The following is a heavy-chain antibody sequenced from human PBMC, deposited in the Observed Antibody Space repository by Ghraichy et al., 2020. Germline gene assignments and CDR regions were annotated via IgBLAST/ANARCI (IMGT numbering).Heavy chain of an antibody. CDR3: AGVDTAMGFYYYYGMDV. CDR1: GGTFSSYA. CDR2: IIPIFGTA. V-gene: IGHV1-69*13. D-gene: IGHD5-18*01. Sequence: SVKVSCKASGGTFSSYAISWVRQAPGQGLEWMGGIIPIFGTANYAQKFQGRVTITADESTSTAYMELSSLRSEDTAVYYCAGVDTAMGFYYYYGMDVWGQGTTVTVSS. J-gene: IGHJ6*02.